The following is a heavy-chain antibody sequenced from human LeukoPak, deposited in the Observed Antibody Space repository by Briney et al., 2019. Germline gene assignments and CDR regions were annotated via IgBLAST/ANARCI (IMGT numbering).Heavy chain of an antibody. Sequence: ASVKVSCKASGYTFTGYYMHWVRQAPGQGLEWMGRINPNSGGTNYAQKFQGRVTMTRDTSISTAYMELSRLRSDDTAVYYCARVGVSCGGDCYSRDGFDYWGQGTLVTVSS. J-gene: IGHJ4*02. CDR3: ARVGVSCGGDCYSRDGFDY. D-gene: IGHD2-21*02. V-gene: IGHV1-2*06. CDR1: GYTFTGYY. CDR2: INPNSGGT.